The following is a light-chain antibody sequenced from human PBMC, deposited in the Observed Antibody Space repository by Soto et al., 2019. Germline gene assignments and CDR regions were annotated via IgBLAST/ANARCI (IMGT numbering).Light chain of an antibody. Sequence: DIQMTQSPPSLSASVGDRVTITCLASQTISDYLHWYQQKPGKAPTLLIYGSSSLQTGVPPRFSGSGSGTEFTLTISSLQPEDFGTYYCQQTYDSLVSFGGGTKVDLK. J-gene: IGKJ4*01. CDR3: QQTYDSLVS. V-gene: IGKV1-39*01. CDR1: QTISDY. CDR2: GSS.